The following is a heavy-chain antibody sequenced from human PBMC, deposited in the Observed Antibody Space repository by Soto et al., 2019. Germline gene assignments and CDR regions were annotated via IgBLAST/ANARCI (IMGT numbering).Heavy chain of an antibody. CDR2: NIPIFGTA. Sequence: QVQLVKSGAEVKKPGSSVKVSCKASGGTFRSHGISWVRQAPGQGLEWMGGNIPIFGTANYAQKFQGRLTITAAESTSTTYMELSSLRSEDTAVYYCARDGIMGSPTQTFFDYWGQGTLVTVSS. CDR3: ARDGIMGSPTQTFFDY. V-gene: IGHV1-69*12. J-gene: IGHJ4*02. CDR1: GGTFRSHG. D-gene: IGHD3-16*01.